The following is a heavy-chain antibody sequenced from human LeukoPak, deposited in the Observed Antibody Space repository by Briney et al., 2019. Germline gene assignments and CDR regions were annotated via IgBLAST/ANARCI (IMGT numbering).Heavy chain of an antibody. J-gene: IGHJ5*02. V-gene: IGHV3-48*03. CDR1: GFTFSSYE. CDR2: ISSSGSTI. Sequence: PGGSLRLSCVASGFTFSSYEMNWVRQAPGKGLEWVSHISSSGSTIYSADSVKGRFAISRDNTKNSLYLQMNSLRAEDTALYYCARGCAGTTCYGWFDPWGQGTLVTVSS. D-gene: IGHD2-2*01. CDR3: ARGCAGTTCYGWFDP.